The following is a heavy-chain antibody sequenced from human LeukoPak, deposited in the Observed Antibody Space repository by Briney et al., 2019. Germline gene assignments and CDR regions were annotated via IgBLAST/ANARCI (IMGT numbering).Heavy chain of an antibody. D-gene: IGHD3-22*01. CDR2: IYSGGST. CDR1: GFTVSSNY. V-gene: IGHV3-66*01. Sequence: GGSLRLSCAASGFTVSSNYMSWVHQAPGKGLEWVSVIYSGGSTYYADSVKGRFTISRDNSKNTLYLQMNSLRAEDTAVYYCAFTDSSGSFDYWGQGTLVTVSS. CDR3: AFTDSSGSFDY. J-gene: IGHJ4*02.